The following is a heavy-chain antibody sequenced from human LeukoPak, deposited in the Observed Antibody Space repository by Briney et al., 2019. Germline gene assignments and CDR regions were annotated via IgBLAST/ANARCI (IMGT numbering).Heavy chain of an antibody. CDR2: ISGSGGST. CDR3: AKDIGSSGYTYYFDY. CDR1: GFTFSSYA. J-gene: IGHJ4*02. Sequence: GGSLRLSCAASGFTFSSYAMSWVRQAPGKGLEWVSAISGSGGSTYYADSMKGRFTISRDNSKNTLYLQMNSLRAEDTALYYCAKDIGSSGYTYYFDYWGQGTLVTVSS. D-gene: IGHD3-22*01. V-gene: IGHV3-23*01.